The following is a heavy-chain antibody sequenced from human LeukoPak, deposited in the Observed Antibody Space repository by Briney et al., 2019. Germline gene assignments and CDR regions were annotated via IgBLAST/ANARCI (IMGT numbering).Heavy chain of an antibody. CDR3: AKTGPNYFDH. CDR1: GLTFSSSG. D-gene: IGHD2-8*02. Sequence: PGGSLRLSCAASGLTFSSSGMAWVRQAPGKGLEWVSAISSGGRSTYYADSVKGRFIISRDNSKNTLYLQMNSLTADDTALYYCAKTGPNYFDHWGQGILVTVSS. V-gene: IGHV3-23*01. CDR2: ISSGGRST. J-gene: IGHJ4*02.